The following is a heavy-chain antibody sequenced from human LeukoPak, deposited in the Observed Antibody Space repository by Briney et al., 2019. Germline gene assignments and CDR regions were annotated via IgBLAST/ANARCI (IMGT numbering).Heavy chain of an antibody. CDR3: ARVSTTVAGSDYLDY. CDR2: IRKRPNSYTT. Sequence: PGGSLRLSCAASGFTFSSYEMNWVRQAPGKGLEWVGRIRKRPNSYTTEYAASVQGRFAISRDDSKNSLYLQMNSLKTEDTAVYYCARVSTTVAGSDYLDYWGQGTQVTISS. CDR1: GFTFSSYE. D-gene: IGHD6-19*01. J-gene: IGHJ4*02. V-gene: IGHV3-72*01.